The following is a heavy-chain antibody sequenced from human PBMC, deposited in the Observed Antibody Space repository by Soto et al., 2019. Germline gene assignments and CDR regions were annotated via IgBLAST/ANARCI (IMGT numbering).Heavy chain of an antibody. CDR2: IWYDGSNK. D-gene: IGHD6-19*01. CDR3: ARGAAGVYSSGWYELQGYYGMDV. V-gene: IGHV3-33*01. J-gene: IGHJ6*02. Sequence: PGGSLRLSCAASGFTFSSYGMHWVRQAPGKGLEWVAVIWYDGSNKYYADSVKGRFTISRDNSKNTLYLQMNSLRAEDTAVYYCARGAAGVYSSGWYELQGYYGMDVWGQGTTVTVSS. CDR1: GFTFSSYG.